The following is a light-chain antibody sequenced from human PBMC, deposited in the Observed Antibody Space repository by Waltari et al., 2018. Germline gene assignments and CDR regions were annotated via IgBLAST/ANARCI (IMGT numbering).Light chain of an antibody. CDR2: KND. Sequence: GQRVLISCSGSSSNLGSNYVYWYQQIPGTAPKLLIYKNDQRPSGVPDRFSGSKSGTSASLAISGLRSEDEADYFCASWDGSLSGRVFGGGTKLTVL. V-gene: IGLV1-47*01. J-gene: IGLJ3*02. CDR3: ASWDGSLSGRV. CDR1: SSNLGSNY.